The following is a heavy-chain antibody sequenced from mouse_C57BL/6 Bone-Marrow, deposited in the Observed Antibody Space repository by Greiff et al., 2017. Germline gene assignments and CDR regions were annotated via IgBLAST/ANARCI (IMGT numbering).Heavy chain of an antibody. CDR2: ISDGGSYT. Sequence: EVQGVESGGGLVKPGGSLKLSCAASGFTFSSYAMSWVRQTPDKRLEWVATISDGGSYTYYPDNVKGRFTISRDNAKNYRYLQMGHLKSEDTAMYDCARGAGTRQLRGFAYWGQGTLVTVSA. D-gene: IGHD3-3*01. CDR1: GFTFSSYA. J-gene: IGHJ3*01. V-gene: IGHV5-4*01. CDR3: ARGAGTRQLRGFAY.